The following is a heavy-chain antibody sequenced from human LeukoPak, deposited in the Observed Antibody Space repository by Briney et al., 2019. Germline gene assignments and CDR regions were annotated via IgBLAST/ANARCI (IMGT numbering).Heavy chain of an antibody. CDR3: ARGYCSSTSCYPEAEYFQH. J-gene: IGHJ1*01. D-gene: IGHD2-2*01. Sequence: ASVKVSCKASGYTFTSYDINWVRQATGQGLEWMGWMNPNSGNTGYAQKFQGRVTMTRNTSISTAYMELISLRSEDTAVYYCARGYCSSTSCYPEAEYFQHWGQGTLVTVSS. V-gene: IGHV1-8*01. CDR2: MNPNSGNT. CDR1: GYTFTSYD.